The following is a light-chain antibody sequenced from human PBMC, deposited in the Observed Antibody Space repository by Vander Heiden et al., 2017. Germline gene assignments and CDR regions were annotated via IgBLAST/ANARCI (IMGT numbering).Light chain of an antibody. Sequence: DIQMTQSPSTLSASVGDRVTITCRASQSISSWLAWYQQKPGKAPKLLIYDASSLESGVPSRFSGSGSGTEFTLTISSLQPDDFATYYCQQYNRYPLTFGQGTKVEIK. CDR1: QSISSW. V-gene: IGKV1-5*01. CDR2: DAS. J-gene: IGKJ1*01. CDR3: QQYNRYPLT.